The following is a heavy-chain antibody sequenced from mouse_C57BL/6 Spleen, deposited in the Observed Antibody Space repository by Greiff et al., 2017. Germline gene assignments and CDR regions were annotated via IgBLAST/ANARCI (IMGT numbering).Heavy chain of an antibody. CDR3: TRGNGNYRAMDY. CDR1: GFNIKDDY. J-gene: IGHJ4*01. V-gene: IGHV14-4*01. CDR2: IDPENGDT. D-gene: IGHD2-1*01. Sequence: EVQVVESGAELVRPGASVKLSCTASGFNIKDDYMHWVKQRPEQGLEWIGWIDPENGDTEYASKFQGKATITADTSSNTAYLQLSSLTSEDTAVYYCTRGNGNYRAMDYWGQGTSVTVSS.